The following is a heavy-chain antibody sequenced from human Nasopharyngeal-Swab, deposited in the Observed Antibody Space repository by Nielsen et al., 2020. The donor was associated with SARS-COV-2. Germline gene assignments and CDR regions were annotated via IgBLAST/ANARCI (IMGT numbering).Heavy chain of an antibody. D-gene: IGHD3-22*01. Sequence: WVRQAPGQGLEWMGGIIPIFGTANYAQKLQGRVTMTTDTSTSTAYMELRSLRSDDTAVYYCARESPHEYYYDSSGYNRNAFDIWGQGTMVTVSS. CDR3: ARESPHEYYYDSSGYNRNAFDI. J-gene: IGHJ3*02. CDR2: IIPIFGTA. V-gene: IGHV1-69*05.